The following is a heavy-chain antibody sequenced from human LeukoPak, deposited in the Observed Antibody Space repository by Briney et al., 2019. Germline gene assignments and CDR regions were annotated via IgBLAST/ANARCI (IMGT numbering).Heavy chain of an antibody. CDR1: GFTFSNYW. CDR3: AINAYYDSNGYYYDY. CDR2: INGDGSTT. D-gene: IGHD3-22*01. Sequence: PGGSLRLSCAASGFTFSNYWIHWVRQVPGGGLVWVSRINGDGSTTSYADSVKGRFTISRDNAKNTVFLQMNSLRVDDTAIYYCAINAYYDSNGYYYDYWGQGTQVTVSS. J-gene: IGHJ4*02. V-gene: IGHV3-74*01.